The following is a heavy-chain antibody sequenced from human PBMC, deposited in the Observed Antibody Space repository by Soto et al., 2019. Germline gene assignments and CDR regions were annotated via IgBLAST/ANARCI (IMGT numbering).Heavy chain of an antibody. CDR2: IIPIFGTA. D-gene: IGHD2-21*02. CDR3: ARDLCGGDCSYYYYYGMDV. J-gene: IGHJ6*02. V-gene: IGHV1-69*12. CDR1: GGTFSSYA. Sequence: QVQLVQSGAEVKKPGSSVKVSCKASGGTFSSYAISWVRQAPGQGLEWMGGIIPIFGTANYAQKFQGRVTITADESTGTAYMELSSLRSEDTAVYYCARDLCGGDCSYYYYYGMDVWGQGTTVTVSS.